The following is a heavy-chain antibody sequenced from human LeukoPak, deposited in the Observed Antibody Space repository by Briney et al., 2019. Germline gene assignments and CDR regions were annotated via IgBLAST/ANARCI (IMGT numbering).Heavy chain of an antibody. Sequence: GGSLRLSCAVSGFTFSSCSMNWVRQAPGKGLEWVSYISSTGTYKNYPDSVKGRFTISRDNAKNSLYLQMNSLRVEDTAVYYCARLVGNHFDYWGQGTLVTVSS. CDR3: ARLVGNHFDY. CDR2: ISSTGTYK. V-gene: IGHV3-21*01. CDR1: GFTFSSCS. J-gene: IGHJ4*02.